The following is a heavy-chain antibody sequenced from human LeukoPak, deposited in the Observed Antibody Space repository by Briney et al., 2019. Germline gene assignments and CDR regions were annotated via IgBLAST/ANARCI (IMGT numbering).Heavy chain of an antibody. Sequence: PSETLSLTCTVSGGSLSSYYWSWIRQPPGTGLEWIGYIYYSGRTNYNPSLKSRVTISVDTSMNQFSLKLSSVTAEDTAVYYCARPQGYCSSTSCYAGDYYYMDVWGKGTTVIVSS. CDR2: IYYSGRT. CDR3: ARPQGYCSSTSCYAGDYYYMDV. V-gene: IGHV4-59*01. D-gene: IGHD2-2*01. CDR1: GGSLSSYY. J-gene: IGHJ6*03.